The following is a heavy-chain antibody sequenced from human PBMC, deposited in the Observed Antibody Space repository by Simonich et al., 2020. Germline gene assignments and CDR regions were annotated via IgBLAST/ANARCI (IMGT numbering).Heavy chain of an antibody. Sequence: EVQLVESGGGLVKPGGSLRLSCAASGFTFSSYSMNWVRQAPGKGRVWVTSISSSSSYIYYADSVKGRFTISRDNAKNSLYLQMNSLRAEDTAVYYCARDAAGDYWGQGTLVTVSS. CDR2: ISSSSSYI. D-gene: IGHD6-13*01. V-gene: IGHV3-21*01. CDR3: ARDAAGDY. CDR1: GFTFSSYS. J-gene: IGHJ4*02.